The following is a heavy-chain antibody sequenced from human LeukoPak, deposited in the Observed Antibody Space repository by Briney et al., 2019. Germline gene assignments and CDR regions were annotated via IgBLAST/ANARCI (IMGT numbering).Heavy chain of an antibody. CDR2: TYGSGAT. D-gene: IGHD3-10*01. V-gene: IGHV3-66*01. Sequence: GGSLRLSCAVSGLTFSSDYINWVRQAPGKGLEWVSVTYGSGATSYSDSVKGRFIISRDNSKNTLYLQMYSLKAEDTAVYYCAREYYGSGSYYTPFDYWGQGTLVTVSS. CDR1: GLTFSSDY. CDR3: AREYYGSGSYYTPFDY. J-gene: IGHJ4*02.